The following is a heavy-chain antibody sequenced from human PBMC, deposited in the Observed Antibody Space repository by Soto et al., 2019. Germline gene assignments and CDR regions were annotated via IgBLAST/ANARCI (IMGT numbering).Heavy chain of an antibody. CDR1: GFTFSSYS. CDR3: ASIIAAADNNWFDP. CDR2: ISSSSSYI. V-gene: IGHV3-21*01. Sequence: PGGSLRLSCAASGFTFSSYSMNWVRQAPGKGLEWVSSISSSSSYIYYADSVKGRFTISRDNAKNSLYLQMNSLRAEDTAVYYCASIIAAADNNWFDPWGQGTLVTVSS. D-gene: IGHD6-13*01. J-gene: IGHJ5*02.